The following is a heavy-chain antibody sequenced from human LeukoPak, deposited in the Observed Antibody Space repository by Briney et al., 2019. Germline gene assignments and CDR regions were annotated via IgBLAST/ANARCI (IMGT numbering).Heavy chain of an antibody. D-gene: IGHD6-6*01. Sequence: ASVKVSCKASGYTFTSYDINWVPQAAGQGLEWMGWMNTNSGNTGYAQKFQRRISMTWTASLSTAYMEMSNLKSEDTAVYYWAKIGAAARRTPNPRWFDPCGQGTLVTVSS. CDR3: AKIGAAARRTPNPRWFDP. V-gene: IGHV1-8*01. CDR1: GYTFTSYD. CDR2: MNTNSGNT. J-gene: IGHJ5*02.